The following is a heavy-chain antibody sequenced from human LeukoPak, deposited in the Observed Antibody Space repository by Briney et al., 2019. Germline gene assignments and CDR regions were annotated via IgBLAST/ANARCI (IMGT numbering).Heavy chain of an antibody. CDR1: GFTFNSYA. D-gene: IGHD1-7*01. CDR3: AKRRGLELLYYFYMDV. Sequence: PGRSLRLSCAASGFTFNSYATSWVRLAPGKGREWVSAISGSGGSTYYADSVKGRFTISRDNSKNTLYLQMNSLRAEDTAVYYCAKRRGLELLYYFYMDVWGRGTTVTVSS. CDR2: ISGSGGST. J-gene: IGHJ6*03. V-gene: IGHV3-23*01.